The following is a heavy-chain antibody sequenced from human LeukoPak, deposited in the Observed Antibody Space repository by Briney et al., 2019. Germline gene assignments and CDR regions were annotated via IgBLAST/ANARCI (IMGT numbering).Heavy chain of an antibody. Sequence: GGSLRLSCAASGFTSSSYAMHGVRQAPGRGREWVAVISYDGSNKYYADSVKGRFTISRDNSKNTLYLQMNSLRAEDTAVYYCARGVAGVPERHTFYFDYWGQGTLVTVSS. CDR2: ISYDGSNK. CDR1: GFTSSSYA. CDR3: ARGVAGVPERHTFYFDY. D-gene: IGHD6-19*01. V-gene: IGHV3-30-3*01. J-gene: IGHJ4*02.